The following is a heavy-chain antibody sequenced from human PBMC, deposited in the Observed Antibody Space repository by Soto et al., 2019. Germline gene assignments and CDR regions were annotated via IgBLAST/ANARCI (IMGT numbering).Heavy chain of an antibody. J-gene: IGHJ3*02. Sequence: QVQLVQSGAEVKKPGSSVKVSCKAAGGTFSSYAISWVRQAPGQGLEWMGGIIPIFGTANYAQKFQGRVTITADESTSTAYRELSSLRSEDTAVYYGAREIVVRVRLLAFDIWGQGTMVTVSS. D-gene: IGHD2-2*01. V-gene: IGHV1-69*01. CDR1: GGTFSSYA. CDR3: AREIVVRVRLLAFDI. CDR2: IIPIFGTA.